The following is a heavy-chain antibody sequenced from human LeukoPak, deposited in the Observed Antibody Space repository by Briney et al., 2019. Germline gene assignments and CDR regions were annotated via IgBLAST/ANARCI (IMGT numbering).Heavy chain of an antibody. Sequence: ASVKVSCKASGYTFTSYAMHWVRQAPGRRLEWMGWINAGNGNTKYSQKFQGRVTITRDTSASTAYMELSSLRSEDTAVYYCARGSSSPLDYYYGMDVWGKGTTVTVSS. J-gene: IGHJ6*04. CDR2: INAGNGNT. D-gene: IGHD6-13*01. V-gene: IGHV1-3*01. CDR1: GYTFTSYA. CDR3: ARGSSSPLDYYYGMDV.